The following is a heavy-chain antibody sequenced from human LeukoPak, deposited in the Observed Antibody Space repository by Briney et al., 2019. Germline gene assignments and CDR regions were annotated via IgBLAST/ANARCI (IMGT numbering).Heavy chain of an antibody. CDR2: ICCSGCST. Sequence: GGSLRLSCAASGFTFSSYAMSWVRQAPGKGLEWVSAICCSGCSTYYADSVKGRFTISRDNSKHTLYLQMNSLRAEDTAVYYCAKDFPQLWSPSWGDYGGQGTLVTVSS. D-gene: IGHD5-18*01. V-gene: IGHV3-23*01. J-gene: IGHJ4*02. CDR1: GFTFSSYA. CDR3: AKDFPQLWSPSWGDY.